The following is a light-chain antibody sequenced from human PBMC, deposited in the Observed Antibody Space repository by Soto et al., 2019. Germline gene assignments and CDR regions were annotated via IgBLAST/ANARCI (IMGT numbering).Light chain of an antibody. CDR3: QQYNNWLRWT. Sequence: EIVMTQSPATLSVSPGERATLSCRASQSISSNLAWYQQKPGQGPRLLIYDASTRATGIPARFSGSGSATDFTLTISSLQSEDFAVYYCQQYNNWLRWTFGQGTKVEIK. CDR2: DAS. J-gene: IGKJ1*01. CDR1: QSISSN. V-gene: IGKV3-15*01.